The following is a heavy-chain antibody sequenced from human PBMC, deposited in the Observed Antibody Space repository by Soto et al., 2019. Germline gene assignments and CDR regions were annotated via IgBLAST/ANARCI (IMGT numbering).Heavy chain of an antibody. V-gene: IGHV3-30-3*01. CDR2: VSYDGSNK. CDR3: ARDRRMAGPQYYFDY. D-gene: IGHD6-19*01. J-gene: IGHJ4*02. CDR1: GFTFSSYA. Sequence: GSLRLSCAASGFTFSSYAMHWVRQAPGRGLEWVAVVSYDGSNKYYADSVKGRFTISRDNSKNTLYLQMNSLRAEDTAVYYCARDRRMAGPQYYFDYWGQGT.